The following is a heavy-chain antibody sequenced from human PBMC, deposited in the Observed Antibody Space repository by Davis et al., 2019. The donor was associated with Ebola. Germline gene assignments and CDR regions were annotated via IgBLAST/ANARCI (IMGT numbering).Heavy chain of an antibody. CDR2: IYPYDSDT. J-gene: IGHJ4*01. CDR3: VRLGIAIDY. V-gene: IGHV5-51*01. Sequence: PGGSLRLSCKGSGYRFTSYWIGWVRQMPGKGLEWMGIIYPYDSDTRYSPSFQSQVTISADKSLNTAYLQWSSLKASDTAMYYCVRLGIAIDYWGQGILVTVSS. CDR1: GYRFTSYW. D-gene: IGHD1-14*01.